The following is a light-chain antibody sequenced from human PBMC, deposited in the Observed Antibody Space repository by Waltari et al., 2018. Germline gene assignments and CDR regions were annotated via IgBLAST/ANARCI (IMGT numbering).Light chain of an antibody. J-gene: IGKJ1*01. CDR2: DAS. CDR1: QSVSSS. CDR3: QQRSKWPWA. Sequence: EIVLTQSPATLSLSPGERATLSCRASQSVSSSVAWYQPKPGQAPRLLIYDASISVTGIPARFSGSVSGTDFTLTISSLEPEDFAVYYCQQRSKWPWAFGQGTKVEIK. V-gene: IGKV3-11*01.